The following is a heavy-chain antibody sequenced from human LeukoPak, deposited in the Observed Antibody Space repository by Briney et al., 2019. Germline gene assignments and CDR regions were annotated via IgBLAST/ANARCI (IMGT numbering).Heavy chain of an antibody. CDR1: GYSISSGYY. Sequence: SETLSLTCTVSGYSISSGYYWGWIRQPPGKGLEWIGSIYHSGSTYYNPSLKSRVTISVDTSKNQFSLKLSSVTAADTAVYYCANVPAASYWDQGTLVTVSS. V-gene: IGHV4-38-2*02. CDR3: ANVPAASY. J-gene: IGHJ4*02. D-gene: IGHD2-2*01. CDR2: IYHSGST.